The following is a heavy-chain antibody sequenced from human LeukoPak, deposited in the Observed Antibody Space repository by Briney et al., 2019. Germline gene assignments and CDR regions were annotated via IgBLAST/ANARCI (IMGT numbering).Heavy chain of an antibody. D-gene: IGHD3-22*01. V-gene: IGHV3-73*01. CDR2: IRSKANSYAT. CDR1: GFTFSGSA. CDR3: TRRYDSSGYYPTTFYYYGMDV. Sequence: GGSLRLSCAASGFTFSGSAMHWVRQASGKGLEWVGRIRSKANSYATAYAASVKGRFTISRDDSKNTAYLQMNSLKTEDTAVYYCTRRYDSSGYYPTTFYYYGMDVWGQGTTVTVSS. J-gene: IGHJ6*02.